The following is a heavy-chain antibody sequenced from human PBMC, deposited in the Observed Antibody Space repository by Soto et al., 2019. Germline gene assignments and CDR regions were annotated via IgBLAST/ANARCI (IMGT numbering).Heavy chain of an antibody. J-gene: IGHJ6*02. CDR1: GITFSTQG. CDR3: AKDQQLTTYYYYGMDV. Sequence: PGGSMGLSCASSGITFSTQGMHWVRQATGKGLEWVAVISYDGSNKYYADSVKGRFTISRDNSKNTLYLQMNSLRAEDTAVYYCAKDQQLTTYYYYGMDVWGQGTTVTVSS. V-gene: IGHV3-30*18. CDR2: ISYDGSNK. D-gene: IGHD6-13*01.